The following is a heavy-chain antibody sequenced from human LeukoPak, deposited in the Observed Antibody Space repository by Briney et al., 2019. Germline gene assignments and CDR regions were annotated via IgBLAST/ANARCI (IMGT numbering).Heavy chain of an antibody. V-gene: IGHV3-21*01. CDR1: VFTFSSYS. CDR3: ARESSGWYLFDP. J-gene: IGHJ5*02. D-gene: IGHD6-19*01. Sequence: GGSLRLSCAASVFTFSSYSMNWVRRAPRKGLEWVSSISSSSSYIYYADSVKGRFTITRDNAKNSLYLQMNSLRAEDTAVYYCARESSGWYLFDPWGQGTLVTVSS. CDR2: ISSSSSYI.